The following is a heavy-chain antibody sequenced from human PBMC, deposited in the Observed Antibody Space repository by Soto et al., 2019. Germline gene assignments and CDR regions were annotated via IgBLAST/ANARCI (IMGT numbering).Heavy chain of an antibody. CDR2: INHSGST. CDR3: ARALPGTDAFDI. J-gene: IGHJ3*02. D-gene: IGHD3-9*01. V-gene: IGHV4-34*01. Sequence: SETLSLTCAVYGVSFSGYYWSWIRQPPGKGLEWIGEINHSGSTNYNPSLKSRVTISVDTSKNQFSLKLSSVTAADTAVYYCARALPGTDAFDIWGQGTMVTVSS. CDR1: GVSFSGYY.